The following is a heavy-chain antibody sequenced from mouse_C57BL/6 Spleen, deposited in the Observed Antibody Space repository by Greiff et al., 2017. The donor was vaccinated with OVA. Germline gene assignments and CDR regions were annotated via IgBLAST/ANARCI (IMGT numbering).Heavy chain of an antibody. CDR3: ARRLTTVVEAPWYFDV. Sequence: QVQLQQSGAELVRPGTSVKMSCKASGYTFTNYWIGWAKQRPGHGLEWIGDIYPGGGYTNYNEKFKGKATLTADKSSSTAYMQFSSLTSEDSAIYYCARRLTTVVEAPWYFDVWGTGTTVTVSS. CDR1: GYTFTNYW. D-gene: IGHD1-1*01. J-gene: IGHJ1*03. CDR2: IYPGGGYT. V-gene: IGHV1-63*01.